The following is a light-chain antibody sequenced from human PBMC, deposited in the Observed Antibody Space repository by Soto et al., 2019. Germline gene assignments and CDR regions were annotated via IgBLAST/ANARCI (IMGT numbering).Light chain of an antibody. CDR1: SSDGGGYNH. CDR3: ASYAGSNNSV. CDR2: DVS. V-gene: IGLV2-8*01. Sequence: QAVLTQPPSASGAPGQSVTISCTGTSSDGGGYNHVSWYQQNPGKAPKLMIYDVSKRPSGVPDRFSGSKSGNTASLAISGLQAEDEADYYCASYAGSNNSVFGTGTRSPS. J-gene: IGLJ1*01.